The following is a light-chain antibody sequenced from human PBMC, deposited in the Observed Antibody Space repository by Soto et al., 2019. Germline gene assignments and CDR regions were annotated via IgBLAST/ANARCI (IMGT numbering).Light chain of an antibody. CDR3: QSYDSSLSGSDV. CDR1: SSNIGAGYD. V-gene: IGLV1-40*01. J-gene: IGLJ1*01. Sequence: QSVLTQPPSVSGAPGQRVTISCTGSSSNIGAGYDVHGYQQLPGTAPKLLIYGNSNRPSGVPDRFSGSKSGTSASLAITGLQAEDAADYYCQSYDSSLSGSDVFGTGTQLTVL. CDR2: GNS.